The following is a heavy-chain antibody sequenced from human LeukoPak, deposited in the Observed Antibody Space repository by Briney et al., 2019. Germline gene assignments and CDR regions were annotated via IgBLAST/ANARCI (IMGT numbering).Heavy chain of an antibody. CDR3: AKDLRNDWSGSY. CDR1: GFTFSSYG. V-gene: IGHV3-30*18. Sequence: GGSLRLSCEASGFTFSSYGMYWVRQAPGKGLEWVAVISYDGSNKYYVDSVKGRFTISRDNSKNTLYLQMNSLRAEDTAVYYCAKDLRNDWSGSYWGQGTLVTVSS. D-gene: IGHD3-3*01. CDR2: ISYDGSNK. J-gene: IGHJ4*02.